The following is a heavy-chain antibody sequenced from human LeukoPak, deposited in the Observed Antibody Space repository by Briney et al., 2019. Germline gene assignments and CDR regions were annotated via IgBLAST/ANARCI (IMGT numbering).Heavy chain of an antibody. J-gene: IGHJ4*02. CDR1: GFTFSDYY. CDR3: ARRAYSNHFFAY. CDR2: LSGSGDSK. Sequence: PGGSLRLSCVASGFTFSDYYKSWVRQAPGKGLEWVSDLSGSGDSKFYADSVKGRFTVSRDNARKSLYLQVNSLRAEDTAIYYCARRAYSNHFFAYWGQGTLVTVSP. V-gene: IGHV3-11*01. D-gene: IGHD4-11*01.